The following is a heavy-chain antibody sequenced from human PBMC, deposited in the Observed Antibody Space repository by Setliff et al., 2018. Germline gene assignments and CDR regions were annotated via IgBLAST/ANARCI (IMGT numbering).Heavy chain of an antibody. V-gene: IGHV4-59*12. CDR1: GGSISVYY. D-gene: IGHD3-3*01. J-gene: IGHJ4*02. Sequence: SETLSLTCTVSGGSISVYYWTWFRQPPGKGLEWIGYIYYSGSTYYSPSLKSRVTISVDTSKNQFSLKLSSVTAADTAVYYCARRETYYNFWSGYYGERGEYFDYWGQGTLVTVSS. CDR3: ARRETYYNFWSGYYGERGEYFDY. CDR2: IYYSGST.